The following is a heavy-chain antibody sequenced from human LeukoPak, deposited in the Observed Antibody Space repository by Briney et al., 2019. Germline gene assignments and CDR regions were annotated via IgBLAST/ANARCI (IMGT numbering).Heavy chain of an antibody. CDR3: TSESVAVRQGIYI. Sequence: GGSLRLSCAASGFTFSNAWMNWVREAPGKGLEWVGRIKSKTDGGTIDYAAPVKGRFTISRDDSKNTLYLQMNSLKIEDTAVYYCTSESVAVRQGIYIWGQGTMVTVSS. CDR1: GFTFSNAW. V-gene: IGHV3-15*07. J-gene: IGHJ3*02. CDR2: IKSKTDGGTI. D-gene: IGHD2-2*01.